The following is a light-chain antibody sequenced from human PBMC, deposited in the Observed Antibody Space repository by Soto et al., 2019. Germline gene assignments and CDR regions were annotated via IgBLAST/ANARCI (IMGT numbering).Light chain of an antibody. CDR3: HQYGGPTRT. CDR1: QSVRSN. V-gene: IGKV3D-15*01. Sequence: EIVMTQSRATLSVSPGERATLPWRASQSVRSNLAWYQHRPGQPPGLLIYDAFTRAAGTPDRFTGSGSGTDFMLTISRLDPEDSAVYYCHQYGGPTRTFGQGTKVDNK. J-gene: IGKJ1*01. CDR2: DAF.